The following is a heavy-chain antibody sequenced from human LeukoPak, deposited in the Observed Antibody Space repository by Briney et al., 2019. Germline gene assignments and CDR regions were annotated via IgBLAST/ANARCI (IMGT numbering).Heavy chain of an antibody. D-gene: IGHD7-27*01. CDR2: ISNDESTI. CDR3: ARDVGT. Sequence: GGSLRLSCAASGFTFSSYWMHWVRQAPGKGPVWVSLISNDESTIIYADSVKGRFTISRDNAKNTLYLQMSSLRAEDTAVYYCARDVGTWGQGTLVTVSS. J-gene: IGHJ5*02. CDR1: GFTFSSYW. V-gene: IGHV3-74*01.